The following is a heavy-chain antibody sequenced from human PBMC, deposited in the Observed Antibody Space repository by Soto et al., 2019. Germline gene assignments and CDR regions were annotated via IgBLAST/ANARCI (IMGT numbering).Heavy chain of an antibody. CDR3: ARAVVLVPAAMKKFDY. J-gene: IGHJ4*02. CDR1: VGSISSSNW. Sequence: PSETLSLTCAVSVGSISSSNWWSWVRQPPGKGLEWIGEIYHSGSTNYNPSLKSRVTISVDKSKNQFSLKLSSVTAADTAVYYCARAVVLVPAAMKKFDYWGQGTLVTVSS. CDR2: IYHSGST. D-gene: IGHD2-2*01. V-gene: IGHV4-4*02.